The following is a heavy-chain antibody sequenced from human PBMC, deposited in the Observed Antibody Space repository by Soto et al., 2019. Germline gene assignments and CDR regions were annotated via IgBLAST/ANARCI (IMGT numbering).Heavy chain of an antibody. J-gene: IGHJ6*02. CDR3: ARFRLSTSGTAGAMDV. CDR1: GGSFSGDC. CDR2: MNQSGST. Sequence: SETLSLTCAVYGGSFSGDCRSWLRQPPGKWLEWVGHMNQSGSTKNNPGLKSRVTISVGTSKNQFSLKLSSVTAADTAVYYYARFRLSTSGTAGAMDVWGQGTTVTVSS. D-gene: IGHD2-2*01. V-gene: IGHV4-34*01.